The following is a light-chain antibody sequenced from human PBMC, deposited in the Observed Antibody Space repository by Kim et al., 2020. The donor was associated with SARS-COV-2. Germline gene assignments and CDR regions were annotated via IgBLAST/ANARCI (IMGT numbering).Light chain of an antibody. J-gene: IGKJ4*02. CDR2: DTT. CDR3: QQHSNWPLT. V-gene: IGKV3-11*01. Sequence: LSPGEDATRACRASQSVSGALAWYQQEPAQAPSLLIYDTTNRATGIPARCSGSGSETDFTLTISSLEPEDVAVYYCQQHSNWPLTFGEGTKVDIK. CDR1: QSVSGA.